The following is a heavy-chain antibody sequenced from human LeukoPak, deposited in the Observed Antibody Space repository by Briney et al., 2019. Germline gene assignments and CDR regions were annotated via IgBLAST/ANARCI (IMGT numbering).Heavy chain of an antibody. Sequence: GRSLRLSCAASGFTFGDDDMSWVRLAPAKGLEWVCGINWNGGGTGYADSGKGRFTISKDKAKTYLHLQMYSLRAEDSAVYYCARDRGIFDYWGQGTLVTVSS. D-gene: IGHD3-10*01. CDR3: ARDRGIFDY. V-gene: IGHV3-20*04. J-gene: IGHJ4*02. CDR2: INWNGGGT. CDR1: GFTFGDDD.